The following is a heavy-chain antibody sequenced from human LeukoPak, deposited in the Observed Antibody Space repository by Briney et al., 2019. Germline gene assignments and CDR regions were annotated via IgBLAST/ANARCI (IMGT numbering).Heavy chain of an antibody. CDR1: GYALSCYY. V-gene: IGHV1-46*01. D-gene: IGHD2-21*01. CDR2: INPNTGST. CDR3: ARDSVALLHYFDY. J-gene: IGHJ4*02. Sequence: ASVKVSCKATGYALSCYYMHWVRQAPGQGLEWMGIINPNTGSTTYAQKFQGRVTMTTDTSTSTVYMALSSLRSEDTAVYYCARDSVALLHYFDYWGQGVQVTVSA.